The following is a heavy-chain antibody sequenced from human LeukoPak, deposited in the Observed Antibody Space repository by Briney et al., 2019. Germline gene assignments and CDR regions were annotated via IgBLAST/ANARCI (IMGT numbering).Heavy chain of an antibody. CDR3: ARDQRDYYDSSGYYRYFDY. CDR1: GGTFSRYA. CDR2: IIPIFGTA. Sequence: SVKVSCKASGGTFSRYAISWVRQAPGQGLEWMGGIIPIFGTANYAQKFQGRVTVTADESTSTAYMELSSLRSEDTAVYYCARDQRDYYDSSGYYRYFDYWGQGTLVTVSS. V-gene: IGHV1-69*13. J-gene: IGHJ4*02. D-gene: IGHD3-22*01.